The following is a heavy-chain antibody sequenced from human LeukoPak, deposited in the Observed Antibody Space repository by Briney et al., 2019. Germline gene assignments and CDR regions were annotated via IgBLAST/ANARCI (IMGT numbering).Heavy chain of an antibody. CDR1: GYTFTSYG. D-gene: IGHD2-2*01. J-gene: IGHJ4*02. CDR3: ARDLQYCSSTSCYLFDY. Sequence: ASVKVSCKASGYTFTSYGISWVRQAPGQGLEWMGWISAYNGNTNYAQELQGRVTMTTDTSTSTAYMELRSLRSDDTAVYYCARDLQYCSSTSCYLFDYWGQGTLVTVSS. CDR2: ISAYNGNT. V-gene: IGHV1-18*01.